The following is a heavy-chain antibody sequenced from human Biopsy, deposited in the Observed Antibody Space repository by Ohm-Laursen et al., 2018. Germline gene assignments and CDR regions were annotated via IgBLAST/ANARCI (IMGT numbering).Heavy chain of an antibody. CDR3: AADADGYYTEFDY. D-gene: IGHD3-3*01. V-gene: IGHV1-69*04. CDR1: GGPSSNYA. CDR2: IVPILGHL. J-gene: IGHJ4*02. Sequence: ASVKVSCKASGGPSSNYAFSWVRQAPGQGLEWVGRIVPILGHLNYAQRFQGRVSITADKSTSYVYMELSRLTSEDTAVYYCAADADGYYTEFDYWGPGTLVTVSS.